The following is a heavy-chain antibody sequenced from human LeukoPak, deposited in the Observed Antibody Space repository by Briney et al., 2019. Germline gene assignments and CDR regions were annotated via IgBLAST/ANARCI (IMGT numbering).Heavy chain of an antibody. D-gene: IGHD2-2*01. V-gene: IGHV1-2*02. CDR3: ARDLVVVPAVSGDY. CDR2: INPNSGGT. J-gene: IGHJ4*02. CDR1: GYTFTGYY. Sequence: ASVKVSCKASGYTFTGYYMHWVRQAPGQALEWMGWINPNSGGTNYAQKFQGRVTMTRDTSISTAYMELSRLRSDDTAVYYCARDLVVVPAVSGDYWGQGTLVTVSS.